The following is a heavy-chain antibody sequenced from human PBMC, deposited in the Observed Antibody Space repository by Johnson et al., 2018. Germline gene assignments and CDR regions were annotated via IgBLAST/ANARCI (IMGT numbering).Heavy chain of an antibody. V-gene: IGHV3-30*18. CDR3: AKASSGSYDYYYYMDV. CDR1: GFTFSSYG. CDR2: ISYDGSNK. J-gene: IGHJ6*03. Sequence: QVQLVESGGGVVQPGRSLRLSCAASGFTFSSYGMHWVRQAPGKGLEWVAVISYDGSNKYYADSVKGRFTISRDNSKNTLYLQMNSRRAEDTAVYYCAKASSGSYDYYYYMDVWGKGTTVTVSS. D-gene: IGHD1-26*01.